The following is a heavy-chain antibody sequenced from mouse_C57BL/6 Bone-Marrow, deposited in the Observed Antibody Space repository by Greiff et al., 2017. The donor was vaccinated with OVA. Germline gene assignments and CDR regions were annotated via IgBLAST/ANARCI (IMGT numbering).Heavy chain of an antibody. CDR3: ASADYYGSPAWFAY. CDR1: GYSITSGYY. D-gene: IGHD1-1*01. J-gene: IGHJ3*01. CDR2: ISNDGSN. Sequence: EVKVEESGPGLVKPSQSLSLTCSVTGYSITSGYYWNWIRQIPGNKLEWMGYISNDGSNNYNASLKNRISITRDTSKTNFFLKLNSVTTEDTATYYVASADYYGSPAWFAYWGQGTLVTVSA. V-gene: IGHV3-6*01.